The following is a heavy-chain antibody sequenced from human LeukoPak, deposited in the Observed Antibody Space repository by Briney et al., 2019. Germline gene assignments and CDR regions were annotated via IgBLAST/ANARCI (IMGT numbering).Heavy chain of an antibody. CDR1: GGSFSGYY. D-gene: IGHD2-2*01. V-gene: IGHV4-34*01. Sequence: SETLSLTCAVYGGSFSGYYWSWICQPPGKGLEWIGEINHSGSTNYNPSLKSRVTISVDTSKNQFSLKVTSVTAADTAVYYCARSLYQLLDYMDVWGKGTTVTVSS. J-gene: IGHJ6*03. CDR3: ARSLYQLLDYMDV. CDR2: INHSGST.